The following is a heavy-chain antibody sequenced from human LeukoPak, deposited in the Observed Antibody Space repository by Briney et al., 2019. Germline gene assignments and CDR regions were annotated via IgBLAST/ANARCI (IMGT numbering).Heavy chain of an antibody. J-gene: IGHJ5*02. CDR1: GYTFTSYD. CDR2: MNPNSGNT. CDR3: ARDSGSSGWAFDP. D-gene: IGHD6-19*01. V-gene: IGHV1-8*01. Sequence: ASVKVSCKASGYTFTSYDINWVRQATGQGLEWMGWMNPNSGNTGYAQKFQGRVTITADKSTSTAYMELSSLRSEDTAVYYCARDSGSSGWAFDPWGQGTLVTVSS.